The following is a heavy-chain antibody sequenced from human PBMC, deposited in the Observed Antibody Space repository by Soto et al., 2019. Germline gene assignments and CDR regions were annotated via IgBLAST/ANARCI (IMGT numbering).Heavy chain of an antibody. D-gene: IGHD6-19*01. CDR2: IKSKTDGGTT. CDR1: GFTFSNAW. V-gene: IGHV3-15*01. Sequence: EVPLVEAGGGLVKPGGSLRLSCAASGFTFSNAWMSWVRQAPGTGLEWVGRIKSKTDGGTTDYAAPVKGRFTISRDDSKNTLYLQRNSLKTEDTAVYYCPTETYSSGYVWGQGTLVTVSS. CDR3: PTETYSSGYV. J-gene: IGHJ4*02.